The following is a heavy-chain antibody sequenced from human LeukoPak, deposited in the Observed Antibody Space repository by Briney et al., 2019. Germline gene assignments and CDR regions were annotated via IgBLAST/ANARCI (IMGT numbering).Heavy chain of an antibody. CDR1: GGSFSGYY. J-gene: IGHJ1*01. CDR2: INHSGST. Sequence: SETLSLTCAVYGGSFSGYYWSWIRQPPRKGPEWNGEINHSGSTNYNPSLKSRVTISVDTSKNQFSLKLSSVTAADTAVYYCARGRAVGIAVAGPLQHWGQGTLVTVSS. CDR3: ARGRAVGIAVAGPLQH. V-gene: IGHV4-34*01. D-gene: IGHD6-19*01.